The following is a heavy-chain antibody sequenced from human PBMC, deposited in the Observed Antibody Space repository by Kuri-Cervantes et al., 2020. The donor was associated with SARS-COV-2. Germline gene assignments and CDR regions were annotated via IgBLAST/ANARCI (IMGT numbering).Heavy chain of an antibody. V-gene: IGHV3-21*01. Sequence: GGSLRLSCAASGFTFNSYSMNWVRQAPGKGLEWVSSISSSSNGYIYYADSVKGRFTVSRDNAKDSLYPQMNSLRTEDTAVYYCAGGDGMDVWGQGTTVTVSS. CDR1: GFTFNSYS. CDR3: AGGDGMDV. J-gene: IGHJ6*02. CDR2: ISSSSNGYI.